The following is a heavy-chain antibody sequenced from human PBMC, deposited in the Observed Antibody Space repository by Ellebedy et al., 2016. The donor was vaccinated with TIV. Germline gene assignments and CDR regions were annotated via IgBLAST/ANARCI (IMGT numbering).Heavy chain of an antibody. J-gene: IGHJ6*02. D-gene: IGHD2-2*02. CDR2: IYSGGST. V-gene: IGHV3-53*01. CDR1: GFTVSSNY. Sequence: GESLKISXAASGFTVSSNYMSWVRQAPGKGLEWVSVIYSGGSTCYADSVKGRFTISRDNSKNTLYLQMNSLRAEDTAVYYCARGTLIPLYYYGMDVWGQGTTVTVSS. CDR3: ARGTLIPLYYYGMDV.